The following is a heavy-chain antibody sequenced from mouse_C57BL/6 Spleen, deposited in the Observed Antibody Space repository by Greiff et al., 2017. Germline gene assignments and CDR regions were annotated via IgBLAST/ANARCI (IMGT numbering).Heavy chain of an antibody. CDR3: ARGRGDGAMDY. CDR1: GYTFTSYW. CDR2: IHPNSGST. J-gene: IGHJ4*01. V-gene: IGHV1-64*01. Sequence: VQLQQPGAELVKPGASVKLSCKASGYTFTSYWMHWVKQRPGQGLEWIGMIHPNSGSTNYNEKFKSKATLTVDKSSSTAYMQLSSLTSEDSAVYYWARGRGDGAMDYWGQGTSVTVSS.